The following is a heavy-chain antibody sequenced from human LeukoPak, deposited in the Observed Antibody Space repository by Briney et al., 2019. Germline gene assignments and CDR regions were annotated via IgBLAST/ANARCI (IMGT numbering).Heavy chain of an antibody. CDR1: GSTFSSYG. CDR2: ISYDGSNK. J-gene: IGHJ4*02. CDR3: AIIPTTYFDY. D-gene: IGHD1-26*01. Sequence: GGSLRLSCAASGSTFSSYGMHWVRQAPGKGLEWVAVISYDGSNKYYADSVKGRFTISRDNSKNTLYLQMNSLRAEDTAVYYCAIIPTTYFDYWGQGTLVTVSS. V-gene: IGHV3-30*03.